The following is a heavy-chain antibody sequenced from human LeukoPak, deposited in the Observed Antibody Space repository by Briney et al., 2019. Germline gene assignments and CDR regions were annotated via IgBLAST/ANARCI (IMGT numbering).Heavy chain of an antibody. Sequence: ASVKVSCKASGYTFTSYDINWVRQATGQGLEWMGWMNPNSGNTGYAQKFQGRVTITRNTSISTAYMELSSLRSEDTAVYYCARRAKVAGTNWFDPWGQGTLVTVSS. J-gene: IGHJ5*02. CDR2: MNPNSGNT. D-gene: IGHD6-19*01. CDR3: ARRAKVAGTNWFDP. V-gene: IGHV1-8*03. CDR1: GYTFTSYD.